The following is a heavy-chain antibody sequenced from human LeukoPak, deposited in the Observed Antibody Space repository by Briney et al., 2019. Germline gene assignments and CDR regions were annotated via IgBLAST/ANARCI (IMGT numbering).Heavy chain of an antibody. J-gene: IGHJ3*02. V-gene: IGHV3-23*01. CDR1: GFTFSSYA. CDR2: ISGSGGST. Sequence: GGSLRLSCAASGFTFSSYAMSWVRQAPGKGLEWVSAISGSGGSTYYADSVKGRFTISRDNSKNTLYLQMNSLRAEDTAVYYCAKDPVVQWLVRRDAFDIWGQGTMVTVSS. CDR3: AKDPVVQWLVRRDAFDI. D-gene: IGHD6-19*01.